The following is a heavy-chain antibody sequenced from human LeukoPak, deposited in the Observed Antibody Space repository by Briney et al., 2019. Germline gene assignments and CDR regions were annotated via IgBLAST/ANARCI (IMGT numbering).Heavy chain of an antibody. Sequence: PSETLSLTCTVSDGSISSGSYYWSWIRQPAGKGLEWIGRIYTSGSTNYNPSLKSRVTISVDTSKNQFSLKLSSVTAADTAVYYCAGAYLGYCSSTSCYPAFDIWGQGTMVTVSS. CDR1: DGSISSGSYY. V-gene: IGHV4-61*02. J-gene: IGHJ3*02. D-gene: IGHD2-2*01. CDR2: IYTSGST. CDR3: AGAYLGYCSSTSCYPAFDI.